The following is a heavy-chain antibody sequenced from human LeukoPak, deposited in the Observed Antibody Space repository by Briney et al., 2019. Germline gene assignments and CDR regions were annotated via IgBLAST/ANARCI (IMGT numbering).Heavy chain of an antibody. Sequence: SETLSLTCTVSGGSISSYYWSWIRQPPGKGLEWIGYIYYSGSTNYNPSLKSRVTISVDTSKNQFSLKLSSVTAADTAVYYCARSSGYDSYNWFDPWGQGTLVTVSS. J-gene: IGHJ5*02. D-gene: IGHD5-12*01. CDR1: GGSISSYY. CDR3: ARSSGYDSYNWFDP. CDR2: IYYSGST. V-gene: IGHV4-59*01.